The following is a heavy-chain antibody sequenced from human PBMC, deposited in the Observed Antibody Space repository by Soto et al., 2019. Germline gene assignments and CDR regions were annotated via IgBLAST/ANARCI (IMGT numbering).Heavy chain of an antibody. Sequence: ETLSLTCTVSGGSISSSSYYWGWIRQPPGKGLEWIGSIYYSGITYYNPSLKSRVTISVDTSKNQFSLKLSSVTAADTAVYYCAVQLVLGYCSSTSCYDDYWGQGTLVTVSS. CDR1: GGSISSSSYY. CDR2: IYYSGIT. D-gene: IGHD2-2*01. J-gene: IGHJ4*02. V-gene: IGHV4-39*01. CDR3: AVQLVLGYCSSTSCYDDY.